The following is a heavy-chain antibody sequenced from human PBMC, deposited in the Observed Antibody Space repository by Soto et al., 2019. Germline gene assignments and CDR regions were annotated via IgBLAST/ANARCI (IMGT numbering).Heavy chain of an antibody. CDR1: GGTFSSYA. CDR3: ARRVVVAAAIEGAYYYYGMDV. J-gene: IGHJ6*02. CDR2: IIPIFGTA. D-gene: IGHD2-2*01. V-gene: IGHV1-69*06. Sequence: ASMKVSCKASGGTFSSYAISWVRQAPGQGLEWMGGIIPIFGTANYAQKFQGRVTITADKSTSTAYMELSSLRSEDTAVYYCARRVVVAAAIEGAYYYYGMDVWGQGTTVTVSS.